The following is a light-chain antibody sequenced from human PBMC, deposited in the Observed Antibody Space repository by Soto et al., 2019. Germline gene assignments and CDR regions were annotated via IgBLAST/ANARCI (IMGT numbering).Light chain of an antibody. J-gene: IGLJ1*01. CDR2: SND. V-gene: IGLV1-47*02. Sequence: QSVLTQSPSASGTPGQKMTISCSGSSSNIGSNAVYWYQQGPGSAPRLLMHSNDQRPSGVPDRFSGSRSGTSASLAVSGLRSEDEADYYCAAWDDSLGGYVFGPGTQLTVL. CDR1: SSNIGSNA. CDR3: AAWDDSLGGYV.